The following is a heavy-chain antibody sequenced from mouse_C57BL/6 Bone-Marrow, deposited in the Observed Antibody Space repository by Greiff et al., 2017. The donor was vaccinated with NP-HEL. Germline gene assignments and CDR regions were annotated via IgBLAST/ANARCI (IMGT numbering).Heavy chain of an antibody. V-gene: IGHV1-19*01. CDR3: ARPLYYASSDDY. J-gene: IGHJ2*01. CDR1: GYTFTDYY. D-gene: IGHD1-1*01. Sequence: EVQLQQSGPVLVKPGASVKMSCKASGYTFTDYYMNWVKQSHGKSLEWIGVINPYNGGTSYNQKFKGKATLTVDKSSSTAYMELNSLTSEDSAVYYCARPLYYASSDDYWGQGTTLTVSS. CDR2: INPYNGGT.